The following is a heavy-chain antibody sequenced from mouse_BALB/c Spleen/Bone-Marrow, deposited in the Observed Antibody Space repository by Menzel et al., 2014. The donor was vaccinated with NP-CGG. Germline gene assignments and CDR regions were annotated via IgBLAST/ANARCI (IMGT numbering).Heavy chain of an antibody. CDR1: GYPFTGYT. Sequence: EVQLQQSGPELVKPGASMKISCKASGYPFTGYTMNWVKQSHGKNLEWIGLINPYNGGTSYNQKFKGKATLTVDKSSSSAYMELLSLTSEDSAVYYCASLYSYGSTSYFDYWGQGTTLTVSS. V-gene: IGHV1-18*01. J-gene: IGHJ2*01. CDR2: INPYNGGT. CDR3: ASLYSYGSTSYFDY. D-gene: IGHD1-1*01.